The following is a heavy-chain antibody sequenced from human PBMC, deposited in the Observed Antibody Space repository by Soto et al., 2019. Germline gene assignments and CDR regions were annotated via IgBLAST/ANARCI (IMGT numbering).Heavy chain of an antibody. V-gene: IGHV1-18*04. D-gene: IGHD3-9*01. J-gene: IGHJ6*02. Sequence: GASVKVSCKASGYTFTGYYIHWGRQAPGQGLEWMGWISAYNGNTNYAQKLQGRVTMTTDTSTSTAYMELRSLRSDDTAVYYCARASNPVLRYFDWSPQYGMDVWGQGTTVTVSS. CDR3: ARASNPVLRYFDWSPQYGMDV. CDR2: ISAYNGNT. CDR1: GYTFTGYY.